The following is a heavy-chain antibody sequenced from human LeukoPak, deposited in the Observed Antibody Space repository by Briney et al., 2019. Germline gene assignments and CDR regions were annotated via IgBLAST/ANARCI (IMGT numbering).Heavy chain of an antibody. CDR2: IRRGGNT. J-gene: IGHJ4*02. D-gene: IGHD3-10*01. Sequence: GGSLRLSCAASGFTVSGNYMSWVRQAPGKGLEWLSVIRRGGNTYYADSVKGRFTISRDSSKNTVFLQMDSLRAEDTAVYYCARDPGYGLGVDYGDYWGQGTLVTVSS. V-gene: IGHV3-66*01. CDR1: GFTVSGNY. CDR3: ARDPGYGLGVDYGDY.